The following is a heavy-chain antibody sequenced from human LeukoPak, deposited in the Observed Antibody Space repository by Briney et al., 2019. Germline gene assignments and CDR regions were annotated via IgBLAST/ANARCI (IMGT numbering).Heavy chain of an antibody. J-gene: IGHJ6*02. CDR1: GYTSSVYG. D-gene: IGHD3-22*01. V-gene: IGHV1-18*01. Sequence: ASVKVSCKASGYTSSVYGISWVRQAPGQGLEWMGWISAFNGNTNYAQRLQGRVTMTTDTSTSTAYMELRSLRSDDTAVYYCARDTYYYDSNGPYYTYYYGMDLWGQGTTVTVSS. CDR3: ARDTYYYDSNGPYYTYYYGMDL. CDR2: ISAFNGNT.